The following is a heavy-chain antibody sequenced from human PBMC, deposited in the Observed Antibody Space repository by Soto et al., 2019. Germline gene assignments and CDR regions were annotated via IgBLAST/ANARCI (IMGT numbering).Heavy chain of an antibody. V-gene: IGHV4-59*08. D-gene: IGHD3-10*01. CDR3: ARQGFGDLHGLVDV. CDR2: INYRWDT. Sequence: QVQLQESGPRLVKPSETLSLTCTVSGGSLRNYYCSWFRQPPGKGLEWVAYINYRWDTFSNPSLQSRVTMSVSTSNDQCSLMLNSVTAADTAVYYCARQGFGDLHGLVDVWGQGTTVTVSS. CDR1: GGSLRNYY. J-gene: IGHJ6*02.